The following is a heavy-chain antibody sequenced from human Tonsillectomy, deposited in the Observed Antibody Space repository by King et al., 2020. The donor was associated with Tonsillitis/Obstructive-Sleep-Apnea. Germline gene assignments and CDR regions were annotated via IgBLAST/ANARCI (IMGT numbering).Heavy chain of an antibody. V-gene: IGHV4-31*03. Sequence: MQLQESGPGLVKPSQTLSLTCTVSGGSISSGGYYWNWIRQHPGKGLEWLGYIYYSGSTYYNPSLQSRVTISVDTSKKKFSLKLSSVTAADTAVYYCAISRYDSSGYYYFDYWGQGTLVTVSS. CDR1: GGSISSGGYY. J-gene: IGHJ4*02. D-gene: IGHD3-22*01. CDR3: AISRYDSSGYYYFDY. CDR2: IYYSGST.